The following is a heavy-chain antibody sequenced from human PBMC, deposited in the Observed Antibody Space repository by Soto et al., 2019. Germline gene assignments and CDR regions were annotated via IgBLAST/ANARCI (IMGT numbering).Heavy chain of an antibody. D-gene: IGHD1-26*01. CDR1: GFTFSSYS. Sequence: EVQLVESGGGLVKPGGSLRLSCAASGFTFSSYSMNWVRQAPGKGLEWVSSISSSSSYIYYADSVKGRFTISRDNAKNSLYLQMNILRAEDTAVYYCARAPQVGATTPDYWGQGTLVTVSS. CDR3: ARAPQVGATTPDY. V-gene: IGHV3-21*01. CDR2: ISSSSSYI. J-gene: IGHJ4*02.